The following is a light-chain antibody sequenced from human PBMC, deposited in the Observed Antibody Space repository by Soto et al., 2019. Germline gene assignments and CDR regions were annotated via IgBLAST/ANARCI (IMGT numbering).Light chain of an antibody. J-gene: IGLJ1*01. Sequence: QSVLTQPASVSGSPGQSITISCTGTSSDVGGYNYVSWYLHHPGKAPKLIIYDVSNRPSGVSNRFSGSKSGNTASLTVSGLQAEDETDYYCCSYTSSITNVFGTGTKV. CDR3: CSYTSSITNV. CDR1: SSDVGGYNY. CDR2: DVS. V-gene: IGLV2-14*03.